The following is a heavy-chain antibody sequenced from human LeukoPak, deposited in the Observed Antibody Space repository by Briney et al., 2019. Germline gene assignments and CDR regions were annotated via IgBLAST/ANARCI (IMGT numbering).Heavy chain of an antibody. CDR1: GFTFSSYW. V-gene: IGHV3-48*02. J-gene: IGHJ4*02. CDR2: IKSDRTTI. CDR3: ARDRDWAFDY. Sequence: PGGSLRLSCAASGFTFSSYWMSWVRQAPGKGLEWLSYIKSDRTTIYYANSLKGRFTITRDNARNSLYLQMNSLRDEDTAVYYCARDRDWAFDYWGPGTLVTVSS. D-gene: IGHD3/OR15-3a*01.